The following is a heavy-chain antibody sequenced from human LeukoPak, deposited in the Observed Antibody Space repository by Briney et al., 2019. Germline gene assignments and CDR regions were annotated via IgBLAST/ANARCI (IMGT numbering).Heavy chain of an antibody. D-gene: IGHD3-22*01. V-gene: IGHV3-74*01. J-gene: IGHJ4*02. Sequence: GGSLRLSCAASGFTFSSYWMHWVRQAPGKGLVWVSRINSDGSSTTYADSVKGRFTISRDNSKNTLHLQMNSLRAEDTAVYYCAKASGMIVVITLDCWGQGTLVTVSS. CDR3: AKASGMIVVITLDC. CDR1: GFTFSSYW. CDR2: INSDGSST.